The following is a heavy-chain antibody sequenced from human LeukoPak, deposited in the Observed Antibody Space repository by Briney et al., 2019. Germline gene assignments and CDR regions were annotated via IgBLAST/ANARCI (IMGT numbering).Heavy chain of an antibody. CDR3: ARGDDFWGSPADY. Sequence: GGSLRLSCAASGFTFSSYWMSRVRQAPGKGLEWVANIKQDGSEKYYVDSVKGRFTISRDNAKNSLYLQMNSLRAEDTAVYYCARGDDFWGSPADYWGQGTLVTVSS. CDR1: GFTFSSYW. V-gene: IGHV3-7*01. J-gene: IGHJ4*02. CDR2: IKQDGSEK. D-gene: IGHD3-3*01.